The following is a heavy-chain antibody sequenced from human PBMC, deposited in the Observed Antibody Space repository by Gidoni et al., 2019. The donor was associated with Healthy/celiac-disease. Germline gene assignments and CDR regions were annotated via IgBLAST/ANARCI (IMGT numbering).Heavy chain of an antibody. D-gene: IGHD1-26*01. CDR3: ARGGTRVGATYEIAFDI. J-gene: IGHJ3*02. CDR2: IIPIFGTA. V-gene: IGHV1-69*01. CDR1: GGTFSSYA. Sequence: QVQLVQSGAEVKKPGSSVKVSCKASGGTFSSYAISWVRQAPGQGLEWMGGIIPIFGTANYAQKFQGRVTITADESTSTAYMELSSLRSEDTAVYYCARGGTRVGATYEIAFDIWGQGTMVTVSS.